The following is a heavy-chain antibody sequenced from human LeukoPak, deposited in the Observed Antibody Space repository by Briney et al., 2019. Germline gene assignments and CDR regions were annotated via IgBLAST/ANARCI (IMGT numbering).Heavy chain of an antibody. J-gene: IGHJ4*02. CDR2: IYYSGST. CDR1: GGSIRSYY. V-gene: IGHV4-59*01. D-gene: IGHD3-10*01. Sequence: SETLSLTCTVSGGSIRSYYWSWIRQPPGKGLEWIGYIYYSGSTNYNPSLKSRVTISVDTSKNQLSLKLSSVAAADTAVYYCARGGFFLDYWGQGTLVTVSS. CDR3: ARGGFFLDY.